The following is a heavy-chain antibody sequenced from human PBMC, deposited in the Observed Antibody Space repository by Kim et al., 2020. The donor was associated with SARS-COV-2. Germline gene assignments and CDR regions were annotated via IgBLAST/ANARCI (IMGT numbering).Heavy chain of an antibody. CDR2: IWFYGSNE. J-gene: IGHJ3*01. CDR3: GTEKRGRAFDF. V-gene: IGHV3-33*01. Sequence: GGSLRLSCAVSGLTFSDYGMHWVRLAPGTGLEWVTVIWFYGSNEAYADSVKGRFTISRDDSMNTLYLQMNSLRVEDTAVYYCGTEKRGRAFDFWGQGTM. CDR1: GLTFSDYG. D-gene: IGHD1-26*01.